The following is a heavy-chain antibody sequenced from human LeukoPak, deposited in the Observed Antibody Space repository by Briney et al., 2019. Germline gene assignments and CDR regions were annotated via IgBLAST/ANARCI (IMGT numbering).Heavy chain of an antibody. V-gene: IGHV3-21*01. CDR2: ISGDTTYV. CDR3: ARRGTDASFSFFDV. CDR1: GFTFSSYT. Sequence: GGSLRLSCAASGFTFSSYTMHWVRQIPGERPEWVSSISGDTTYVYYADSLKGRFTISRDNTNTSLFLQMNSLRAEDTATYFCARRGTDASFSFFDVWGQGTMVTVSS. D-gene: IGHD1-1*01. J-gene: IGHJ3*01.